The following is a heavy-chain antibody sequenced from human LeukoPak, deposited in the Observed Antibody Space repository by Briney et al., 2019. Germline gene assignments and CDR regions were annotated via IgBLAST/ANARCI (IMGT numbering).Heavy chain of an antibody. D-gene: IGHD6-13*01. V-gene: IGHV1-18*04. CDR1: GYTFTSYG. Sequence: GASVKVSCKASGYTFTSYGISWVRQAPGQGLEWSGWISAYNGNTNYAQKLQGTVTMTTDTSTSTAYMELRSLSSDDTAVYYCARGRAAAATYNWFDLWGQGTLVSVSS. CDR3: ARGRAAAATYNWFDL. J-gene: IGHJ5*02. CDR2: ISAYNGNT.